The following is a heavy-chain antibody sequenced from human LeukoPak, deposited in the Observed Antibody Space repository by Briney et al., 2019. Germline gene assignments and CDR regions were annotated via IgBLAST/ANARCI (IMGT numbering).Heavy chain of an antibody. D-gene: IGHD6-13*01. CDR3: ARDPESSSFDL. V-gene: IGHV3-7*01. CDR2: IDQGGSVR. J-gene: IGHJ4*02. Sequence: GGSLRLSCAASGFSFSTYWMSWVRQTPEKGLEFVANIDQGGSVRNYMDSLKGRCTISRDNAKKSLYLEINSLRADDTAVYYCARDPESSSFDLWGRGALVTASS. CDR1: GFSFSTYW.